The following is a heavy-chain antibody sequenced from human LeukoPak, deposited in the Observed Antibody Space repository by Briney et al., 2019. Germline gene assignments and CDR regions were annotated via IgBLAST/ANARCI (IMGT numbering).Heavy chain of an antibody. CDR2: IKEDGSEK. CDR1: GFTSSDFW. V-gene: IGHV3-7*01. J-gene: IGHJ4*02. D-gene: IGHD3-22*01. Sequence: GGSLRLSCAASGFTSSDFWMTWVRQAPGKGLEGVANIKEDGSEKYYVDSVKGRFIISRDNTKNSLYLQMNSLRAEDTAVYYCAREYFYNSSGYRALRYWGQGTLVTVSS. CDR3: AREYFYNSSGYRALRY.